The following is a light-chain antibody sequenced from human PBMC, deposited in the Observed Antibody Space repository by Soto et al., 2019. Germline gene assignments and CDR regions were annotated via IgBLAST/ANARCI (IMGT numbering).Light chain of an antibody. CDR1: SSDVGAYNY. CDR3: TSYTRSSTYV. Sequence: QSALTQPASVSASPGQSITISCTGTSSDVGAYNYVSWYQQHPGKAPKLMIYEVTNRPSGVSNRFSGSKSGNTASLTISGLRAEDEADYYCTSYTRSSTYVFGTGTKLTVL. CDR2: EVT. J-gene: IGLJ1*01. V-gene: IGLV2-14*01.